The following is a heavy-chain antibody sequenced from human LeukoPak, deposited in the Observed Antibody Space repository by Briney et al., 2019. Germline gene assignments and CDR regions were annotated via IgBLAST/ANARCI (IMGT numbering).Heavy chain of an antibody. V-gene: IGHV3-64*03. CDR1: GFTFSGYA. J-gene: IGHJ4*02. Sequence: GGSLRLSCSASGFTFSGYAMHWVRPAPGKGLEYVSAIISNGESTYYSDSVKDRFTISRDNSKNTLYLQMSSLRPEDTAVYYCVKSASTWYLFDYWGQGTLVTVSS. D-gene: IGHD6-13*01. CDR2: IISNGEST. CDR3: VKSASTWYLFDY.